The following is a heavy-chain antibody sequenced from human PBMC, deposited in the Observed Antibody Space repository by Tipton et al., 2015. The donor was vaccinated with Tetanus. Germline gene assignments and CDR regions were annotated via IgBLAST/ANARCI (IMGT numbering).Heavy chain of an antibody. V-gene: IGHV4-4*07. Sequence: TLSLTCTVSGGSLSSNYWTWIRQPAGKGLEWIGRIDASGSTDYNPSLKSRVTMSVDTSENQFSLKLSSVIAADTAIYYCARVRSAAYTTNWYSGDNWLDPWGQGTLVTVSS. CDR1: GGSLSSNY. D-gene: IGHD6-13*01. J-gene: IGHJ5*02. CDR2: IDASGST. CDR3: ARVRSAAYTTNWYSGDNWLDP.